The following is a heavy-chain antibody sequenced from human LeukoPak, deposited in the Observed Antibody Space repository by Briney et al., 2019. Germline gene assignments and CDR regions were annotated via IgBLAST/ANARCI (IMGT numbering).Heavy chain of an antibody. V-gene: IGHV1-46*01. CDR3: ARVGSGSYYDARGLDY. D-gene: IGHD1-26*01. J-gene: IGHJ4*02. Sequence: ASVKVSCKASGYTFTSYYMHWVRQAPGQGLEWMGIINPSGGSTSYAQKFQGRVTMTRDMSTSTVYMELSSLRSEDTAVYYCARVGSGSYYDARGLDYWGQGTPVTVSS. CDR1: GYTFTSYY. CDR2: INPSGGST.